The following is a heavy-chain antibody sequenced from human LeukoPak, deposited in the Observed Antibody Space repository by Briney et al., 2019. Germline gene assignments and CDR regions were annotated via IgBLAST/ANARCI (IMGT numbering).Heavy chain of an antibody. CDR2: ISGSDGST. J-gene: IGHJ4*02. CDR3: AGVCTGYLYFDY. D-gene: IGHD2-8*02. CDR1: GFA. V-gene: IGHV3-23*01. Sequence: GGSLRLSCAASGFAMSCYRQAPGKRLAGVSPISGSDGSTYYAASVKRRFTISRDNSKNTLYLQMNGLRAEDTAVYYCAGVCTGYLYFDYWGQGTLVSVSS.